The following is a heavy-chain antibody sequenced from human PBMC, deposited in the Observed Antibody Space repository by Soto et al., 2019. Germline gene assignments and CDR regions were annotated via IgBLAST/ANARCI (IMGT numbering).Heavy chain of an antibody. Sequence: GASVKVSCKASGYTFTSYAMHWVRQAPGQRLEWMGWINAGNGNTKYSQKFQGRVTITRDTSASTAYMELSSLRSEDKAVYYCASHDSSGDYYYYGMDVWGQGTTVTVSS. CDR1: GYTFTSYA. V-gene: IGHV1-3*01. CDR3: ASHDSSGDYYYYGMDV. D-gene: IGHD3-22*01. J-gene: IGHJ6*02. CDR2: INAGNGNT.